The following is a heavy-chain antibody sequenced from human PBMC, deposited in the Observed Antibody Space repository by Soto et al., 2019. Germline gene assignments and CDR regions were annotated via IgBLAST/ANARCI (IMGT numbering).Heavy chain of an antibody. Sequence: GGSLRLSCAASGFTFRSYSMNWVRQAPGKGLEWVAVICYDGTEKYYADSVKGRFNISRDNSKNTLYLQMNSLRAEDTAVYYCARGDGYNYVDYWGQGTLVTVSS. D-gene: IGHD5-12*01. CDR3: ARGDGYNYVDY. CDR2: ICYDGTEK. J-gene: IGHJ4*02. CDR1: GFTFRSYS. V-gene: IGHV3-33*08.